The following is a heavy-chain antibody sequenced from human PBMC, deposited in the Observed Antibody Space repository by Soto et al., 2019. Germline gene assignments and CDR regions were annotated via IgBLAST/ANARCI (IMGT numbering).Heavy chain of an antibody. CDR2: ISYDGSNK. J-gene: IGHJ4*02. CDR3: AKDLNYGDYFDY. V-gene: IGHV3-30*18. CDR1: GFTFSSYG. D-gene: IGHD4-17*01. Sequence: QVQLVESGGGVVQPGRSLRLSCAASGFTFSSYGMHWVRQAPGKGLEWVAVISYDGSNKYYADSVKGRFTISRDNSKNTLYLQMNSLRAEDTAVYYCAKDLNYGDYFDYWGQGTLVTVSS.